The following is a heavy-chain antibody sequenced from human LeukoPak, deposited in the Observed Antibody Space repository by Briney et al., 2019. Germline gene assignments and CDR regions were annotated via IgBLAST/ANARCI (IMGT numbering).Heavy chain of an antibody. J-gene: IGHJ4*02. CDR1: GFTFKTHA. CDR3: ARDFAS. D-gene: IGHD2-21*01. CDR2: ISSSSSYI. Sequence: GGSLRLSCAASGFTFKTHAMSWVRQAPGKGLEWVSSISSSSSYIYYTDSVKGRFTISRDNAKNSLYLQMNSLRAEDTAVYYCARDFASWGQGTLVTVSS. V-gene: IGHV3-21*01.